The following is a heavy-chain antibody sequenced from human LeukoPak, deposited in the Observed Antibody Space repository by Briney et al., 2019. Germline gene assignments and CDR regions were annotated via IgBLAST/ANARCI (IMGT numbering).Heavy chain of an antibody. D-gene: IGHD3-9*01. CDR2: IYYSGST. Sequence: SETLSLTCTVSGGSISSYYWSWIQQPPGKGLEWIGYIYYSGSTNYNPSLKSRVTISVDTSKNQFSLKLSSVTAADTAVYYCARAAGNRYFDLYYGMDVWGQGTTVTVSS. V-gene: IGHV4-59*01. CDR3: ARAAGNRYFDLYYGMDV. J-gene: IGHJ6*02. CDR1: GGSISSYY.